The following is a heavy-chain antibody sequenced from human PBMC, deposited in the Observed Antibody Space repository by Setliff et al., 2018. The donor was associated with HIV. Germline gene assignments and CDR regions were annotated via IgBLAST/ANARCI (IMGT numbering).Heavy chain of an antibody. CDR2: IYYSGSS. CDR3: ARVLNPSDAFDI. V-gene: IGHV4-31*02. CDR1: GGSISSGYYY. J-gene: IGHJ3*02. Sequence: SETLSLTCSVPGGSISSGYYYWSWIRQHPGKGLEWIGYIYYSGSSYYNPSLKSRVTISVDTSKNQFSVKLSSVTAADTAVYYCARVLNPSDAFDIWGQGTMVTVSS.